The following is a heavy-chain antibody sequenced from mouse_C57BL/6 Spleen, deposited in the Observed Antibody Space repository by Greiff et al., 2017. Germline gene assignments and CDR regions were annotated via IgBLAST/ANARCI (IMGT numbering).Heavy chain of an antibody. CDR3: AREIYYGNYDFDY. Sequence: EVQLQQSGPELVKPGASVKMSCKASGYTFTDYNMHWVKQSHGKSLEWIGYINPNNGGTSSNQKFKGKATLTVNKSSSTAYMELRSLTSEDSAVYYCAREIYYGNYDFDYWGQGTTLTVSS. J-gene: IGHJ2*01. D-gene: IGHD2-1*01. CDR2: INPNNGGT. CDR1: GYTFTDYN. V-gene: IGHV1-22*01.